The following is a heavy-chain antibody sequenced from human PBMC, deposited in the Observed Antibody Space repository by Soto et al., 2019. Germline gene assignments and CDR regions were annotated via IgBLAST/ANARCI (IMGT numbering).Heavy chain of an antibody. J-gene: IGHJ4*02. CDR1: GGSFSGYY. D-gene: IGHD3-22*01. V-gene: IGHV4-34*01. CDR3: ARGTLYYYDSSGYY. CDR2: INHSGST. Sequence: SETLSLTCAVYGGSFSGYYWSWIRQPPGKGLEWIGEINHSGSTNYNPSLKSRVTISVDTSKNQFSLKLSSVTAADTAVYYCARGTLYYYDSSGYYWSQGTLVTVSS.